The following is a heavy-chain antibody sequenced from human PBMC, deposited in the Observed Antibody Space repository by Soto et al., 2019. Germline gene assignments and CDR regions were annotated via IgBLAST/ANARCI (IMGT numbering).Heavy chain of an antibody. Sequence: QVQLVQSGAEVKKPGSSVKVSCKASGGTFSNYAISWVRQAPGQGLEWMGGIVPISGTANYAQKFQGRVTITAGESTSTAYMELSSLRSEDTAVYYCARSQGSSTSLEIYYYYYYGMDVWCQGTTVTVSS. CDR2: IVPISGTA. CDR3: ARSQGSSTSLEIYYYYYYGMDV. CDR1: GGTFSNYA. V-gene: IGHV1-69*01. J-gene: IGHJ6*02. D-gene: IGHD2-2*01.